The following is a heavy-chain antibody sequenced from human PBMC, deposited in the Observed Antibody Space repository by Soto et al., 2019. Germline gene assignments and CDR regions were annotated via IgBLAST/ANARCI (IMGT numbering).Heavy chain of an antibody. V-gene: IGHV1-69*13. J-gene: IGHJ6*02. CDR1: GGTFSSYA. D-gene: IGHD2-15*01. Sequence: SVKVSCKASGGTFSSYAISWVRQAPGQGLEWMGGIIPIFGTANYAQKFQGRVTITADESTSTAYMELSSLRSEDTAVYYCARKKKEEVVAANYGMDVWGQGTRVTVSS. CDR3: ARKKKEEVVAANYGMDV. CDR2: IIPIFGTA.